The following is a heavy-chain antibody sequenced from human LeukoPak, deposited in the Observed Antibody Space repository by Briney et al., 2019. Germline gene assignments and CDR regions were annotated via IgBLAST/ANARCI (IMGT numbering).Heavy chain of an antibody. CDR1: GFTFSSYG. V-gene: IGHV3-33*01. J-gene: IGHJ6*02. Sequence: PGGSLRLSCAASGFTFSSYGMHWVRQAPGKGLEWVAVIWYDGSNKYYADSVKGRFTISRDNSKNTLYLQMNSLRAEDTAVYYCARGLITGTTYYYYYGMDVWGQGTTVTVSS. CDR3: ARGLITGTTYYYYYGMDV. CDR2: IWYDGSNK. D-gene: IGHD1-7*01.